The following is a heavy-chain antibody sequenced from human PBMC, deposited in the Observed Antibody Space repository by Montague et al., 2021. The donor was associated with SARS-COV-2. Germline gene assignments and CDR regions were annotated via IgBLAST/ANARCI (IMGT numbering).Heavy chain of an antibody. CDR3: AKQTGAGAIVYWYFDL. CDR1: GFAFNNFA. V-gene: IGHV3-23*01. D-gene: IGHD1-26*01. Sequence: LRLSCAASGFAFNNFAMTWVRQPPGKGLEWVSSIFGSGAGTYYADSVKGRFTISRDNSRNTVYLQMNSLRAEDTAKYYCAKQTGAGAIVYWYFDLWGRGTVVSVSS. CDR2: IFGSGAGT. J-gene: IGHJ2*01.